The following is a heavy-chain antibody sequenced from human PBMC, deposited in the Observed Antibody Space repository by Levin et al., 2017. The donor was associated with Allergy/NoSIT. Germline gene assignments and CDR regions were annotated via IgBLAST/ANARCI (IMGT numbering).Heavy chain of an antibody. CDR1: GGSISSYY. V-gene: IGHV4-59*08. Sequence: SETLSLTCTVSGGSISSYYWSWIRQPPGKGLEWIGYIYYSGSTNYNPSLKSRVTISVDTSKNQFSLKLSSVTAADTAVYYCARGGYSYGYYWYFDLWGRGTLVTVSS. J-gene: IGHJ2*01. D-gene: IGHD5-18*01. CDR3: ARGGYSYGYYWYFDL. CDR2: IYYSGST.